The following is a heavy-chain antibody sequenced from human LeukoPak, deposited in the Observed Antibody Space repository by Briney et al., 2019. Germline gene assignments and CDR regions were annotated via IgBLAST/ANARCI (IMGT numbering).Heavy chain of an antibody. CDR3: ARYYFGSGNYRTFDR. Sequence: GVSLRLSCAASGFILSDFTMNWVRQAPGKGLEWVSTISNTGVTHYADSVKGRFTISRDSAKNSQYLQIYSLRDEDTAVYYCARYYFGSGNYRTFDRWGQGTLVIVSS. D-gene: IGHD3-10*01. CDR1: GFILSDFT. CDR2: ISNTGVT. J-gene: IGHJ4*02. V-gene: IGHV3-69-1*01.